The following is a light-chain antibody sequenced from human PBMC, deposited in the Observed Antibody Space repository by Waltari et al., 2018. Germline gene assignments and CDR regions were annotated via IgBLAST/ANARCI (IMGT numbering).Light chain of an antibody. V-gene: IGLV3-21*01. CDR2: DDS. CDR1: KIGVKS. J-gene: IGLJ2*01. Sequence: SSVLTQPPSVSLAPGKTARITCGGNKIGVKSVHWYQQKPGQAPVVVIYDDSDRPSGLPERFSGSNSGNTATLTISRVEAGDEADYYCQVWDSSTDHVVFGGGTKLTVL. CDR3: QVWDSSTDHVV.